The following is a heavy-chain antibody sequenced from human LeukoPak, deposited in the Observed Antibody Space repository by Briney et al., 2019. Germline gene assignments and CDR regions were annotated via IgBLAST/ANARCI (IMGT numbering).Heavy chain of an antibody. CDR1: GGSFTIYY. J-gene: IGHJ4*02. Sequence: SETLSLTCAVYGGSFTIYYWSWIRHPPGKGLEWIGEVNHSGSSNYNPSLKSRVTISVDTSKKQFSLKLTSVTAADTAVYYCARVEPSFDYWGQGTPVTVSS. V-gene: IGHV4-34*01. CDR3: ARVEPSFDY. D-gene: IGHD1-26*01. CDR2: VNHSGSS.